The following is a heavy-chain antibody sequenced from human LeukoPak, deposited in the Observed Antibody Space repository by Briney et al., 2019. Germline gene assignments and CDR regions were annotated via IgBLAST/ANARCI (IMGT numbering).Heavy chain of an antibody. J-gene: IGHJ1*01. CDR3: ARRRYYDGSGYLE. D-gene: IGHD3-22*01. CDR1: GDSVSRSDSY. V-gene: IGHV4-39*01. CDR2: IYYSGRT. Sequence: PSETLSLTCSVSGDSVSRSDSYWDWIRQPPGKGLEWIGTIYYSGRTYYSPSLKSRVSMSVDPSNNQFSLNLRSVTAADTALYYCARRRYYDGSGYLEWGQGTLLSVSS.